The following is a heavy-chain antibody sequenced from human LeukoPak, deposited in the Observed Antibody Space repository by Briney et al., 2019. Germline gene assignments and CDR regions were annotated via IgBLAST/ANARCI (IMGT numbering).Heavy chain of an antibody. D-gene: IGHD3-10*01. V-gene: IGHV3-30*04. CDR1: GFTFSSYA. CDR3: ARDSYYSPSGSYSFYYYYMDV. J-gene: IGHJ6*03. CDR2: VLYGVSSK. Sequence: PGGSLRRSCAASGFTFSSYARHWVRQAPGKGLEGVALVLYGVSSKYYTDSVKGRFTVARDNSKNTLVLQMHRLRAQEMSIYYCARDSYYSPSGSYSFYYYYMDVWGKGTTVTVSS.